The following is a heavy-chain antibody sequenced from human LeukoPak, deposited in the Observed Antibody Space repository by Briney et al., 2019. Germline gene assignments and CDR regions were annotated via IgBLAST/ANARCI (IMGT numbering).Heavy chain of an antibody. J-gene: IGHJ5*02. CDR2: IYTSGST. D-gene: IGHD3-16*01. CDR1: GGSISSASYY. Sequence: PSETLSLTCTVSGGSISSASYYWSWIRQPAGKGLEWIGRIYTSGSTNYNPSLKSRVTISVDTSKNQFSLKLSSVTAADTAVYYCARVQVHLGFDPWGQGTLVTVSS. CDR3: ARVQVHLGFDP. V-gene: IGHV4-61*02.